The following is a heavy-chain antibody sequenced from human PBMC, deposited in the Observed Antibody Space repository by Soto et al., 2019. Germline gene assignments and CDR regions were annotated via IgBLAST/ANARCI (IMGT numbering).Heavy chain of an antibody. D-gene: IGHD6-6*01. J-gene: IGHJ5*02. CDR1: GGSISSSSYY. Sequence: SETLSLTCIVSGGSISSSSYYWGWIRQPPGKGLEWIGSIYYSGSTYYNPSLKSRVTISVDTSKNQFSLKLSSVTAADTAAFYCARHRARNWFDPWGQGTLVTVSS. CDR2: IYYSGST. V-gene: IGHV4-39*01. CDR3: ARHRARNWFDP.